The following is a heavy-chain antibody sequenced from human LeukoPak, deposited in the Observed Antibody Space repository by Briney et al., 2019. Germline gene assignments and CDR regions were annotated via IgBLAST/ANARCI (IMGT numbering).Heavy chain of an antibody. CDR3: ARGRYDILTGSYYFDY. Sequence: SETLSLTCRVSGGSISSYYWSWVRQPPGKGLEWIGYIYYTGIADYSPSLRSRVTITVDTSKNQFSLHVRSVTAADTAVYYCARGRYDILTGSYYFDYWGQGTLVTVSS. V-gene: IGHV4-59*01. J-gene: IGHJ4*02. CDR2: IYYTGIA. D-gene: IGHD3-9*01. CDR1: GGSISSYY.